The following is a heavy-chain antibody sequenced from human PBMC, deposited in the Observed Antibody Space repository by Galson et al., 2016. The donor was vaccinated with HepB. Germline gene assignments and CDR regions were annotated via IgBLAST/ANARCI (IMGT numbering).Heavy chain of an antibody. Sequence: SVKVSCKASGYRFSSYGMTWVRQTPGQGLEWMGWISSHNENTEYAEKFRGRVTMTTDTSTGTGYMELRSLRSDDTAVYYCARGNWKYVSIPDGMDVWVQGTTVLVSS. CDR1: GYRFSSYG. CDR3: ARGNWKYVSIPDGMDV. D-gene: IGHD1-20*01. J-gene: IGHJ6*02. CDR2: ISSHNENT. V-gene: IGHV1-18*01.